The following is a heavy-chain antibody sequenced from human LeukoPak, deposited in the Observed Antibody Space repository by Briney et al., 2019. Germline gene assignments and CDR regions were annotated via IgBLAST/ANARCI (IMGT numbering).Heavy chain of an antibody. CDR1: GFTFSSHG. D-gene: IGHD1-1*01. CDR2: IGFSTTYI. J-gene: IGHJ3*02. V-gene: IGHV3-21*01. Sequence: GGTLRLSCAASGFTFSSHGMNWVRQAPGKGLEWVSCIGFSTTYIHYADSVKGRFTVTRDNAKGSVSLQMNSLRAEDTAVYYCARDINSVAFDMWGQGTVVTVSS. CDR3: ARDINSVAFDM.